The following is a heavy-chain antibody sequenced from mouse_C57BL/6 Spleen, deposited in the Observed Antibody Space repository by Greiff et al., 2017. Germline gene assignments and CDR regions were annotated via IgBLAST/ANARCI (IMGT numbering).Heavy chain of an antibody. V-gene: IGHV1-7*01. CDR3: AGNYGSSYGFAY. CDR1: GYTFTSYW. J-gene: IGHJ3*01. D-gene: IGHD1-1*01. CDR2: INTSSGYT. Sequence: QVQLQQSGAELAKPGASVKLSCKASGYTFTSYWMHWVKQRPGQGLEWIGYINTSSGYTKYNQKFKDKATLTADKSSSTSNMQLSSLTYEDSAVYYCAGNYGSSYGFAYWGQGTLVTVSA.